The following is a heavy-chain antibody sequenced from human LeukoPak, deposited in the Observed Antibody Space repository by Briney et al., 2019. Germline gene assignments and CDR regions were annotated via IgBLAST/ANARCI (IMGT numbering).Heavy chain of an antibody. Sequence: GGSLRLSCAASGFTFSTYAMNWVRQAPGKGLEWVSGITGGGRSTYYADSVKGRFTISRDNSKNTLYLQMNSLRAEDTAVYYCAKSDGRPIRLGELSVRYFDFWGQGTLVTVSS. J-gene: IGHJ4*02. CDR3: AKSDGRPIRLGELSVRYFDF. CDR2: ITGGGRST. D-gene: IGHD3-16*02. CDR1: GFTFSTYA. V-gene: IGHV3-23*01.